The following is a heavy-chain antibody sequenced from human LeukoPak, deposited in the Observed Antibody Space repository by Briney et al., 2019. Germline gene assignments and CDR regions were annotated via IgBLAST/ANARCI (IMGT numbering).Heavy chain of an antibody. CDR3: ARESGPILGLWSTVDY. Sequence: ASVKVSCEASGYTFTSYAMNWVRQAPGQGLEWMGWINTNTGNPTYAQGFTGRFVFSLDTSVSTAYLQISSLKAEDTAIYYCARESGPILGLWSTVDYWGQGTLVTVSS. D-gene: IGHD5-18*01. CDR2: INTNTGNP. CDR1: GYTFTSYA. V-gene: IGHV7-4-1*02. J-gene: IGHJ4*02.